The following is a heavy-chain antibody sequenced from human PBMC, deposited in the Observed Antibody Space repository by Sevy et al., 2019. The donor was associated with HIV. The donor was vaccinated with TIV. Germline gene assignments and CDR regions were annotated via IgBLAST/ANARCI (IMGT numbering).Heavy chain of an antibody. J-gene: IGHJ5*01. V-gene: IGHV3-23*01. CDR1: GFTFSDYA. Sequence: GGSLRLSCAASGFTFSDYALSCVRQAPGMGLEWVSSIRGTGGTYYRDSVKGRFSVSRDNSKTTMYLQMIGLRAEDTTVYYCAKDGSTIWCRHNWFDSWGQGTSVTVSS. D-gene: IGHD3-3*01. CDR2: IRGTGGT. CDR3: AKDGSTIWCRHNWFDS.